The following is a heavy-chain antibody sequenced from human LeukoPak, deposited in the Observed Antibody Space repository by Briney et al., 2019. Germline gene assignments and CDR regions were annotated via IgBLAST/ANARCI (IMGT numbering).Heavy chain of an antibody. Sequence: GGSLRLSCAASGFTFSAYWMSWVRQAPGKGLEWVANIKQDGSDKYYVDSVKGRFTISRDNAKNSLYLQMNSLRAENTAVYYCARKTVVGSYFDYWGQGTPVTVSS. CDR2: IKQDGSDK. J-gene: IGHJ4*02. CDR3: ARKTVVGSYFDY. D-gene: IGHD4-23*01. V-gene: IGHV3-7*03. CDR1: GFTFSAYW.